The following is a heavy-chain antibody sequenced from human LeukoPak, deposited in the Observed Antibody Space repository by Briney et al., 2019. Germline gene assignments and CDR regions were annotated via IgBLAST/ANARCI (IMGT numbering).Heavy chain of an antibody. D-gene: IGHD2-15*01. CDR3: ARVRDSSGGNWYPRIDY. CDR1: GGSISSGGYY. Sequence: SQTLSLTCTVSGGSISSGGYYWSWIRQHPGKGLAWIGYIYYSGSTYYNQSLKSRVTISVDTSKNQFSLKLSSVTAADTAVYYCARVRDSSGGNWYPRIDYWGQGTLVTVSS. V-gene: IGHV4-31*03. J-gene: IGHJ4*02. CDR2: IYYSGST.